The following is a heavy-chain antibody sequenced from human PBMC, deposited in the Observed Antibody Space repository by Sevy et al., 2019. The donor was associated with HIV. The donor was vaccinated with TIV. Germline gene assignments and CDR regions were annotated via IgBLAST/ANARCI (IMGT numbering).Heavy chain of an antibody. CDR1: GSTLSKLS. D-gene: IGHD3-22*01. CDR3: AAAREYYEDTSGYLDY. J-gene: IGHJ4*02. Sequence: ASVKVSCKVSGSTLSKLSMHWVRQAPGKGLEWMGRFDPEDGEKMYSQKFQGRVTMTEDTSTDTAYMELSSLRSEDTAVYHCAAAREYYEDTSGYLDYWGQGTLVTVSS. CDR2: FDPEDGEK. V-gene: IGHV1-24*01.